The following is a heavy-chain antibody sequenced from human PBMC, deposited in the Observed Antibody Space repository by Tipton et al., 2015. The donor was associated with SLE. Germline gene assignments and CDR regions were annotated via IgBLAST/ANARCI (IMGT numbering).Heavy chain of an antibody. CDR2: IKRKTDGGTI. D-gene: IGHD6-6*01. J-gene: IGHJ4*02. V-gene: IGHV3-15*01. Sequence: SLRLSCAASGFTFSNAWMSWVRQAPGKGLEWVGRIKRKTDGGTIEYAAPVKGRFTISRDDSKDTLYLQMNSLKTEDTAVYYCTTTLEYSSSFHDYWGQGTLVTVSS. CDR1: GFTFSNAW. CDR3: TTTLEYSSSFHDY.